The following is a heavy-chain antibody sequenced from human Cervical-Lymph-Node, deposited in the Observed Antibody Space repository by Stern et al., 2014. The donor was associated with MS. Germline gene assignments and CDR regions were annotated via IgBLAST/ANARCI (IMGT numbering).Heavy chain of an antibody. J-gene: IGHJ5*02. Sequence: VQLVESGPGLVKPSGTLSLTCTVSGDSISSNYWGSWVRQPPGKGLEWIGEIYHSGSTKYTPSLKSRVTMSLDKSKDQFSLELTSVTAADTAIYYCARDARGGGDCCNWFDPWGQGTLVTVSS. CDR1: GDSISSNYW. CDR3: ARDARGGGDCCNWFDP. CDR2: IYHSGST. V-gene: IGHV4-4*02. D-gene: IGHD2-21*02.